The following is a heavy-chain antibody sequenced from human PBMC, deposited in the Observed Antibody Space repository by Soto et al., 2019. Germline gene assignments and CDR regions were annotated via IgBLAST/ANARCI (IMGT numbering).Heavy chain of an antibody. V-gene: IGHV3-23*01. CDR2: ISSSGGST. J-gene: IGHJ5*02. CDR3: AKDGNPIPYLTGYYRLGWFDP. CDR1: GFTFSSYA. D-gene: IGHD3-9*01. Sequence: EVQLLESGGGLVQPGGSLRLSCAASGFTFSSYAMSWVRQAPGKGLEWVSAISSSGGSTYYADSVKGRFTISRDNSKNTLYLQMNSLRAEDTAVYYCAKDGNPIPYLTGYYRLGWFDPWGQGTLVTVSS.